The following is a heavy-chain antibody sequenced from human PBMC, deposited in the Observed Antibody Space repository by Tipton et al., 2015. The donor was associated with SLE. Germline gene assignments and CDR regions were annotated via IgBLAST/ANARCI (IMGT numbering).Heavy chain of an antibody. CDR2: ISYDGSNK. CDR1: GFTFSSYA. CDR3: AKDLDGYSSLV. D-gene: IGHD6-19*01. V-gene: IGHV3-30-3*01. J-gene: IGHJ4*02. Sequence: SLRLSCAASGFTFSSYAMHWVRQAPGKGLEWVAVISYDGSNKYYADSVKGRFTISRDNSKNTLYLQMNSLRAEDTAVYYCAKDLDGYSSLVWGQGTLVTVSS.